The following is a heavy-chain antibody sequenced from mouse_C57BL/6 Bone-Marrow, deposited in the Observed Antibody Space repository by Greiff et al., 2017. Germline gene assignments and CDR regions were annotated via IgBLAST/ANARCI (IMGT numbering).Heavy chain of an antibody. V-gene: IGHV5-4*01. CDR3: AILASYFDY. D-gene: IGHD6-1*01. Sequence: EVQRVESGGGLVKPGGSLKLSCAASGFTFSSYAMSWVRQTPEKRLEWVATISDGGSYTYYPDNVQGRFTISRDKAKNNLYLQMSHLKSEDTAMYYCAILASYFDYWGQGTTLTVSS. CDR1: GFTFSSYA. J-gene: IGHJ2*01. CDR2: ISDGGSYT.